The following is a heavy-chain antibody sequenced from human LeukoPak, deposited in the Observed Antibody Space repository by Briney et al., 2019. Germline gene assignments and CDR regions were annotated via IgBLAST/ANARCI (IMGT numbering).Heavy chain of an antibody. V-gene: IGHV1-2*02. Sequence: ASVKVSCKASGYTFTGYYMHWVRQAPGQGLEWMGWINPNSGGTNYAQKFQGRVTMTRDTSISTAYMELSRLRSDDTAVYYCARKYYGETVNWFDPWGQGTLVTVSS. CDR3: ARKYYGETVNWFDP. D-gene: IGHD4-17*01. J-gene: IGHJ5*02. CDR1: GYTFTGYY. CDR2: INPNSGGT.